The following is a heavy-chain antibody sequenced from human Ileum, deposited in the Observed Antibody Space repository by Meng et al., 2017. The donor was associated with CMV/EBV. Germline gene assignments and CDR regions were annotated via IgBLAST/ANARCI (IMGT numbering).Heavy chain of an antibody. V-gene: IGHV4-39*07. CDR1: GDSISSGDYF. CDR2: ITYSGTT. D-gene: IGHD3-22*01. J-gene: IGHJ4*02. Sequence: LHPRGPGPGLVKPSATLSLTCTVSGDSISSGDYFWGWIRQPPKGLEWVASITYSGTTYYNPSLKSRVTMSVDTSKNQFSLKLNSVTAADTAVYYCVRASITMIDYWGQGTLVTVSS. CDR3: VRASITMIDY.